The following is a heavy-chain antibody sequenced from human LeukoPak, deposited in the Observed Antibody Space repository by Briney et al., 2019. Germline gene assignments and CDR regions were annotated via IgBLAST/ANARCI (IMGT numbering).Heavy chain of an antibody. CDR3: ATWTITTDFDY. CDR1: GYTFTGYY. Sequence: ASVKVSCKASGYTFTGYYMHWVRQAPGRGLEWMGWINPNSGATKYAQKFQDRVTMTRDTSISTAYMELSRLRSDDTAVYYCATWTITTDFDYWGQGTLVTVSS. CDR2: INPNSGAT. D-gene: IGHD4-11*01. J-gene: IGHJ4*02. V-gene: IGHV1-2*02.